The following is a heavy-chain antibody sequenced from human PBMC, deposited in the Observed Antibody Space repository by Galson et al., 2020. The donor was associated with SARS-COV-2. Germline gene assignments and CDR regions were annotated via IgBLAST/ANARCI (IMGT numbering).Heavy chain of an antibody. Sequence: QAAGSLRLSCTASGFTFSSFGMHWVRQAPGKGLEWVAVMSYDGSNIFYAESVKGRFTISRDNSKNTLYLQMNTLRAEDTAMYYCARDRHYGDYWGGGEVLDYWGQGTLVTVSS. J-gene: IGHJ4*02. D-gene: IGHD4-17*01. CDR3: ARDRHYGDYWGGGEVLDY. CDR2: MSYDGSNI. V-gene: IGHV3-30*03. CDR1: GFTFSSFG.